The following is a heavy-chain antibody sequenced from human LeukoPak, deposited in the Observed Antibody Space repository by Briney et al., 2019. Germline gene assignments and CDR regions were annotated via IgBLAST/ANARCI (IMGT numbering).Heavy chain of an antibody. V-gene: IGHV3-23*01. D-gene: IGHD1-26*01. Sequence: GGSLRLSCAASGFTFSSYAMSWVRQAPGKGLEWVSAISGSGGSTYYADSVKGRFTISRDNSKNTLYLQMNSLRAEDTAVYYCAKDLVSASSGSYYGIDYWGQGTLVTVSS. CDR2: ISGSGGST. CDR3: AKDLVSASSGSYYGIDY. J-gene: IGHJ4*02. CDR1: GFTFSSYA.